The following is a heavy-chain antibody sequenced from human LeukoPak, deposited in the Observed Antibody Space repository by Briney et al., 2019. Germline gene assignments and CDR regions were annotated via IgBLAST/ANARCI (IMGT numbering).Heavy chain of an antibody. D-gene: IGHD1-14*01. CDR1: GFIFSGSS. Sequence: GGSLRLSCAASGFIFSGSSTHWVRQAPGKGLEWVCFIRFDATNKYYADSVKGRFTISRDNSNNTLYLQLNNVRNEDTATYFCAKEQYPGFFDFGGQGPRATVS. V-gene: IGHV3-30*02. CDR2: IRFDATNK. CDR3: AKEQYPGFFDF. J-gene: IGHJ4*02.